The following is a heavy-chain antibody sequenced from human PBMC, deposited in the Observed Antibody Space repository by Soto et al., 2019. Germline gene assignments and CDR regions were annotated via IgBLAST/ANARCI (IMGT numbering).Heavy chain of an antibody. V-gene: IGHV3-30*18. J-gene: IGHJ4*02. CDR1: GFTFSSYG. Sequence: PVGSLSLSCAASGFTFSSYGMHWVRQAPGKGLEWVAVISYDGSNKYYADSVKGRFTISRYNSKNTLYLQMNSLRAEDTAVYYCAKGYYYDSSGYYPDYWGQGTLVTVSS. CDR2: ISYDGSNK. CDR3: AKGYYYDSSGYYPDY. D-gene: IGHD3-22*01.